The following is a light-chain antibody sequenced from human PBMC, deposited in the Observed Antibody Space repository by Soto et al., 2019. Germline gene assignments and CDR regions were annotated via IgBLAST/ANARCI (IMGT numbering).Light chain of an antibody. V-gene: IGLV2-23*02. CDR1: SSDVGSYNL. CDR3: CSYAGSSTLAV. CDR2: EFS. Sequence: QSALTQPASVSGSPGQSITISCTGTSSDVGSYNLVSWYQQHPTKAPKLMIYEFSKRPSGVSNRFSGSKSDNTASLTISGLQAEDEADYYCCSYAGSSTLAVFGGGTQLTVL. J-gene: IGLJ7*01.